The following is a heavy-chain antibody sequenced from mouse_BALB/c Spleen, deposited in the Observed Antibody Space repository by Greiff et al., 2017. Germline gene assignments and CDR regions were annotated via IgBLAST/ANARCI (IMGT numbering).Heavy chain of an antibody. D-gene: IGHD1-1*01. CDR1: GFNIKDYY. CDR2: IDPENGDT. CDR3: NAHGSSSMDY. J-gene: IGHJ4*01. Sequence: VQLKESGAELVRSGASVKLSCTASGFNIKDYYMHWVKQRPEQGLEWIGWIDPENGDTEYAPKFQGKATMTADTSSNTAYLQLSSLTSEDTAVYYCNAHGSSSMDYWGQGTSVTVSS. V-gene: IGHV14-4*02.